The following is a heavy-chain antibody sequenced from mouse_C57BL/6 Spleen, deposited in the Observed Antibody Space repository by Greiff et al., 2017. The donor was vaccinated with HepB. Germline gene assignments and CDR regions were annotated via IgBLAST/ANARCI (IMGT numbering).Heavy chain of an antibody. V-gene: IGHV7-3*01. J-gene: IGHJ2*01. CDR1: GFTFTDYY. CDR2: IRNKANGYTT. D-gene: IGHD2-10*01. Sequence: DVQLVESGGGLVQPGGSLSLSCAASGFTFTDYYMSWVRQPPGKALEWLGFIRNKANGYTTEYSASVKGRFTISRDNSQSILYLQMNALRAEDSATYYCARYPYYFYFDYWGQGTTLTVSS. CDR3: ARYPYYFYFDY.